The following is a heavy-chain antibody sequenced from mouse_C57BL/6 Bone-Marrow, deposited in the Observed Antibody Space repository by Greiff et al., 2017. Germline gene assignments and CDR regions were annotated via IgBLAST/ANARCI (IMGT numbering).Heavy chain of an antibody. V-gene: IGHV14-4*01. CDR3: TTLAHFDY. Sequence: VQLQQSGAELVRPGASVKLSCTASGFNIKDDYMHWVKQRPEQGLEWIGWIDPENGDTEYASKFQGKATITADTSSNTAYLQLSSLTAEDTAVYYCTTLAHFDYWGKGTTLTVSS. CDR2: IDPENGDT. CDR1: GFNIKDDY. J-gene: IGHJ2*01.